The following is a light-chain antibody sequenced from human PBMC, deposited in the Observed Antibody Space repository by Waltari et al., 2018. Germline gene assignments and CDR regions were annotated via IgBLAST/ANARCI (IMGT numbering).Light chain of an antibody. CDR3: ASYTSSYTWV. CDR2: GVS. J-gene: IGLJ3*02. Sequence: QSALTQPASLSGSPGQSITISCTGTNSDVGGYNYFSCFQQHPGTAPRLMRFGVSDRPSGVSNRFYGSKSGNAASLPISGLQAEDAAHYYCASYTSSYTWVFGGGTKLTVL. V-gene: IGLV2-14*03. CDR1: NSDVGGYNY.